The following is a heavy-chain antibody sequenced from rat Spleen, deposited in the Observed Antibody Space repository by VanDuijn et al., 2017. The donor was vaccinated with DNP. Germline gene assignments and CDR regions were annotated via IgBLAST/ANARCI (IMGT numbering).Heavy chain of an antibody. J-gene: IGHJ2*01. CDR2: ISNDGGST. D-gene: IGHD4-3*01. CDR1: GFNFNDHW. CDR3: ARHHNSGYPFDY. Sequence: EVKLVESGGGLVQPGRSLKLSCAASGFNFNDHWMGWVRQAPQKGLEWVAYISNDGGSTYYRDSVKGRFTISRDNAKRILFLQMDSLRSEDTATYYCARHHNSGYPFDYWGQGVMVTVSS. V-gene: IGHV5-25*01.